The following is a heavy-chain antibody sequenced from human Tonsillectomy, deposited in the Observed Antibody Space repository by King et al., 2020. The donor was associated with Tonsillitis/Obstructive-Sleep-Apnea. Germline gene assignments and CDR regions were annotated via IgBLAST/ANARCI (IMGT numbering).Heavy chain of an antibody. CDR1: GFIFTDAW. Sequence: VQLVESGGGLVKPGGSLRLSCAASGFIFTDAWMSWVRQAPGKGLEWVGRIKSKIDTGTADYAAPVKGRFTISRDDSKNPRYLKMNSLKSEDKGMYYCTTEIVCSGTSCSGRAFDIWGQGTTVTVSS. V-gene: IGHV3-15*01. CDR2: IKSKIDTGTA. J-gene: IGHJ3*02. D-gene: IGHD2-2*01. CDR3: TTEIVCSGTSCSGRAFDI.